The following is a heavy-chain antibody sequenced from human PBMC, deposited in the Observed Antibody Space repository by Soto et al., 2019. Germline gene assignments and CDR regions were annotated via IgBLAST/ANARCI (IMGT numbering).Heavy chain of an antibody. CDR1: GYTLSRYG. V-gene: IGHV1-18*01. CDR3: ARGRDVLLWSYGMDV. D-gene: IGHD3-10*01. Sequence: ASVNGSCKASGYTLSRYGISWVRQAPGQGLEWMGWISAYNGNTNYAQKLQGRVTMTTDTSTSTAYMELRSLRSDDTAVYYCARGRDVLLWSYGMDVWGQGTTVTVSS. CDR2: ISAYNGNT. J-gene: IGHJ6*02.